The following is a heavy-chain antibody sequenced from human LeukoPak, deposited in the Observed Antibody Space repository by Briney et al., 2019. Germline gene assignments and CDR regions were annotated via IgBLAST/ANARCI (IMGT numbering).Heavy chain of an antibody. CDR2: IYHSGST. CDR3: ARANQNVLRFLKWLSAFDI. CDR1: GYSISSGYY. Sequence: SETLSLTCAVSGYSISSGYYWGWIRQPPGKGLEWIGSIYHSGSTYYNPSLKSRVTISVDTSKNQFSLKLSSVTAADTAVYYCARANQNVLRFLKWLSAFDIWGQGTMVTVSS. V-gene: IGHV4-38-2*01. D-gene: IGHD3-3*01. J-gene: IGHJ3*02.